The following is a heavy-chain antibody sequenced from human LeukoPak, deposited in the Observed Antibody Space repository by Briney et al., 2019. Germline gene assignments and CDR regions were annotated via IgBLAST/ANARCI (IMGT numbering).Heavy chain of an antibody. Sequence: SSVKASCKASGGTFTSSAISRVRQARGQGLEWMGGIIPIFGTGNYAQKLHARVTITSDESRRTAYMELSRLRSEDTAVYYCATPGGVRVRGVKNYYGMDVWGKGTTVTASS. CDR3: ATPGGVRVRGVKNYYGMDV. CDR1: GGTFTSSA. J-gene: IGHJ6*04. D-gene: IGHD3-10*01. CDR2: IIPIFGTG. V-gene: IGHV1-69*01.